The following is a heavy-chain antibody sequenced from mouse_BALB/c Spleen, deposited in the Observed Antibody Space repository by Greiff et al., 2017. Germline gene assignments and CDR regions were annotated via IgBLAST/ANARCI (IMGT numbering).Heavy chain of an antibody. CDR3: ARADYYGYDAMDY. D-gene: IGHD1-2*01. J-gene: IGHJ4*01. CDR1: GFTFSSYA. V-gene: IGHV5-6-5*01. CDR2: ISSGGRT. Sequence: EVKLVESGGGLVKPGGSLKLSCAASGFTFSSYAMSWVRQTPEKRLEWVASISSGGRTYYPDSVKGRFTISRDNASNILYLQMSSLRSEDTAMYYCARADYYGYDAMDYWGQGTSVTVSS.